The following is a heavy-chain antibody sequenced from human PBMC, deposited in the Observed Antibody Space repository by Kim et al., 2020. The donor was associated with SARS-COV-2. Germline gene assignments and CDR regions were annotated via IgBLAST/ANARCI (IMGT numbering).Heavy chain of an antibody. V-gene: IGHV3-74*01. D-gene: IGHD3-10*01. CDR1: GFTFSSHW. J-gene: IGHJ5*01. CDR2: ISNDGRDT. Sequence: GGSLRLSCAASGFTFSSHWMHWVRQAPGKGLVCVSRISNDGRDTGYADSVKGRFTVSRDNVKNMLYLQMNSLRAEDTAVYYCARERSPGFRDSWGQGILVTVST. CDR3: ARERSPGFRDS.